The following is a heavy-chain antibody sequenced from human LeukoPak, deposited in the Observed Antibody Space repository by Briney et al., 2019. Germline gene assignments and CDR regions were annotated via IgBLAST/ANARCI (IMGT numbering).Heavy chain of an antibody. V-gene: IGHV3-23*01. Sequence: GGSLRLSCAASGFTFSSHTMSWVRQAPGKGLEWVSCIVGSGKSCYYVEYVMGRFTISRDNSKNSLYLQMNSLRAEDTAVYYCARGSSGWYLRGYGMDVWGQGTTVSVSS. CDR1: GFTFSSHT. J-gene: IGHJ6*02. CDR2: IVGSGKSC. D-gene: IGHD6-19*01. CDR3: ARGSSGWYLRGYGMDV.